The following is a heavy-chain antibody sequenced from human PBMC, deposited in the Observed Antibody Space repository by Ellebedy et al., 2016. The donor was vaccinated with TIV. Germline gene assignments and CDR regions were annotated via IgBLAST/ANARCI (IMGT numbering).Heavy chain of an antibody. V-gene: IGHV1-8*01. Sequence: ASVKVSXKASGYTFTSYDINWVRQATGQGLEWMGWMNPNSGNTGYAQKFQGRVTMTRNTSISTAYMELSSLRSEDTAVYYCARVPQCSGGSCYSVGDYFDYWGQGTLVTVSS. CDR1: GYTFTSYD. J-gene: IGHJ4*02. CDR2: MNPNSGNT. D-gene: IGHD2-15*01. CDR3: ARVPQCSGGSCYSVGDYFDY.